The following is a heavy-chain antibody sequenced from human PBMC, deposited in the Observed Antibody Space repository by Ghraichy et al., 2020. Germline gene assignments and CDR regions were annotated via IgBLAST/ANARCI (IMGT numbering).Heavy chain of an antibody. V-gene: IGHV3-33*01. Sequence: SCAASGFTFSSYGMHWVRQAPGKGLEWVAVIWYDGSNKYYADSVKGRFTISRDNSKNTLYLQMNSLRAEDTAVYYCARNSGSYYRGRFDPWGQGTLVTVSS. D-gene: IGHD1-26*01. CDR2: IWYDGSNK. CDR1: GFTFSSYG. J-gene: IGHJ5*02. CDR3: ARNSGSYYRGRFDP.